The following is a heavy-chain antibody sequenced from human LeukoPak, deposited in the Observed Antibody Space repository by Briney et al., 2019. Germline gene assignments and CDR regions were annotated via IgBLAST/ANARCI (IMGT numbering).Heavy chain of an antibody. CDR2: IYSSGST. V-gene: IGHV4-4*07. J-gene: IGHJ4*02. D-gene: IGHD1-14*01. CDR3: ARRTDY. Sequence: SETLSLTCTVSGGSMSNYYWNWVRHPAGKGLEWIGHIYSSGSTNYNPSLKSRVTMSIDTSKNQFFLKLSSVTAADTAVYYCARRTDYWGQGTLVTVSS. CDR1: GGSMSNYY.